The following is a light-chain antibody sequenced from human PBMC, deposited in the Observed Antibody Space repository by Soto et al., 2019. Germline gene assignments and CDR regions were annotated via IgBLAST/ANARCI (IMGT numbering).Light chain of an antibody. CDR1: QSISSY. CDR2: AAS. J-gene: IGKJ4*01. CDR3: QQSYSTPFS. Sequence: DIQMTQSPSSLSASVRDRVTITCRASQSISSYLNWYQQKPGKAPKLLISAASTLQSGVPSRFSGSGSGTDFSLTISSLQPEDFATYYCQQSYSTPFSFGGGTKVGIK. V-gene: IGKV1-39*01.